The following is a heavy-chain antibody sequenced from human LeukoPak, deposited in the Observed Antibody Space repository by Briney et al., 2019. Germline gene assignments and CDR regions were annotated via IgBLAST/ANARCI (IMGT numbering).Heavy chain of an antibody. CDR3: AKDLYDSSGYYHNWFDP. V-gene: IGHV3-23*01. CDR2: ISGSGGST. CDR1: GFTFSSYG. D-gene: IGHD3-22*01. Sequence: GGTLRLSCAASGFTFSSYGMGWVRQAPGKGLEWVSAISGSGGSTYYADSVKGRFTISRDNSKNTLYLQMNSLRAEDTAVYYCAKDLYDSSGYYHNWFDPWGQGTLVTVSS. J-gene: IGHJ5*02.